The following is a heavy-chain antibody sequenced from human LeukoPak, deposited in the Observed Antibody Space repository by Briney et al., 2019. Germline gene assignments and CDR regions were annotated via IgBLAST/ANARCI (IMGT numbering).Heavy chain of an antibody. CDR3: ARDSIKDSSLPYYFDY. J-gene: IGHJ4*02. Sequence: PSETLSLTCSVSGGSISSGGYYWSWIRQPPGKGLEWIGYIYHSGSTYYNPSLKSRVTISVDRSKNQFSLKLSSVTAADTAVYYCARDSIKDSSLPYYFDYWGQGTLVTVSS. CDR1: GGSISSGGYY. CDR2: IYHSGST. V-gene: IGHV4-30-2*01. D-gene: IGHD2-15*01.